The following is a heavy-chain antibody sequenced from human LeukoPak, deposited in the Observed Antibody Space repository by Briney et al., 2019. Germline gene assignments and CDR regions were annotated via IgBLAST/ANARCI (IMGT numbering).Heavy chain of an antibody. CDR1: GFTFRSYD. V-gene: IGHV3-13*01. D-gene: IGHD2-15*01. J-gene: IGHJ4*02. CDR3: ARGLYCSGGSCYLDY. CDR2: IGTAGEI. Sequence: GGSLRLSCAASGFTFRSYDMHWVRQATGKGLEWVSGIGTAGEIYYPGSVKGRFTISRENAKNSLYLQMNSLRAGDTAVYYCARGLYCSGGSCYLDYWGQGTLVTVSS.